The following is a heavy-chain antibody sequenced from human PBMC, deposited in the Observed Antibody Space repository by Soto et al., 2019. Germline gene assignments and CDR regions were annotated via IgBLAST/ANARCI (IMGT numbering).Heavy chain of an antibody. CDR1: GFIFSNNG. J-gene: IGHJ4*02. CDR2: MSYDGSDT. V-gene: IGHV3-30*02. Sequence: GGSLRLSCVGSGFIFSNNGMHWVRQTPGKGLEWVACMSYDGSDTFYADSVKGRFTISRDDSKNTLFLHMSNLRAEDTAMYYCTTVRVADSALDHWGQGALVTVSS. CDR3: TTVRVADSALDH. D-gene: IGHD3-10*02.